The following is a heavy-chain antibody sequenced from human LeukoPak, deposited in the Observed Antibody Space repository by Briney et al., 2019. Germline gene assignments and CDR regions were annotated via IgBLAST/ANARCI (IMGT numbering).Heavy chain of an antibody. CDR2: IYYSGST. V-gene: IGHV4-30-4*01. J-gene: IGHJ6*02. CDR3: ARDSSRAVVVPAATEGIYYYGMDV. D-gene: IGHD2-2*01. CDR1: GGSISSGDYY. Sequence: SQTLPLTCTVSGGSISSGDYYWSWIRQPPGKGLEWIGYIYYSGSTYYNPSLKSRVTISVDTSKNQFSLKLSSVTAADTAVYYCARDSSRAVVVPAATEGIYYYGMDVWGQGTTVTVSS.